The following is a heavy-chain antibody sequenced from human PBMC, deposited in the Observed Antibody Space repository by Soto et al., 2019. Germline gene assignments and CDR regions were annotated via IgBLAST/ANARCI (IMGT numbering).Heavy chain of an antibody. J-gene: IGHJ3*02. Sequence: ASVKVSCKASGYTFTSYGINWVRQATGQGLEWMGWMNPNSGNTGYAQKFQGRVTMTRNTSISTAYMELSSLRSEDTAVYYCARGREDIVVVVAATAFDIWGQGTMVTVSS. CDR1: GYTFTSYG. V-gene: IGHV1-8*01. D-gene: IGHD2-15*01. CDR3: ARGREDIVVVVAATAFDI. CDR2: MNPNSGNT.